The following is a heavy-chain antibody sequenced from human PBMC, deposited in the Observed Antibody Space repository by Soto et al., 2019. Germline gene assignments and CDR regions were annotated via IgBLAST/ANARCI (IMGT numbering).Heavy chain of an antibody. CDR2: IWYDGSNK. Sequence: QVQLVESGGGVVQPGRSLRLSCAASGFTFSSYGMHWVRQAPGKGLEWVAVIWYDGSNKYYADSVKGRFTISRDNTKNSLSLQMNSLRAEDMAVYYCARGSDYGDSDFDYWGQGTLLTVSS. V-gene: IGHV3-33*01. D-gene: IGHD4-17*01. CDR3: ARGSDYGDSDFDY. J-gene: IGHJ4*02. CDR1: GFTFSSYG.